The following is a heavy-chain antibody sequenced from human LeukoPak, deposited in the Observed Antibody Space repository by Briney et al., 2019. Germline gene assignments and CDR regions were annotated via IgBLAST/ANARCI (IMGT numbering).Heavy chain of an antibody. Sequence: SETLSLTCTVSGGSINSSSYYWGWIRQPPGKGLEWIGSIYYSGSTYYNPSLKSRATISVDTSKNQFSLKLSSVTAADTAVYYCARGPNYYGSGSYYKWFDPWGQGTLVTVSS. CDR1: GGSINSSSYY. D-gene: IGHD3-10*01. J-gene: IGHJ5*02. CDR3: ARGPNYYGSGSYYKWFDP. V-gene: IGHV4-39*07. CDR2: IYYSGST.